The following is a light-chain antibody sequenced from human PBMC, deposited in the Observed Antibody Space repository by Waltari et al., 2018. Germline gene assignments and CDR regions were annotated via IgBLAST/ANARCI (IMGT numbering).Light chain of an antibody. CDR1: HDISNY. CDR2: DAS. Sequence: DIQMTQSPSSLSASVGDRVTITCQASHDISNYLNWYQQKPGKAPKLLIYDASNLETGFPSRFSGSGSGTDFSFTISSLEPEDFAVYYCQQRANWPITFGQGTRLEIK. V-gene: IGKV1-33*01. CDR3: QQRANWPIT. J-gene: IGKJ5*01.